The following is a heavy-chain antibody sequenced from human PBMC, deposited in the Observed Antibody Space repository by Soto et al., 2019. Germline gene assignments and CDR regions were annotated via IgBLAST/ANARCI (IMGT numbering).Heavy chain of an antibody. CDR3: ARDPLSSFAMDV. Sequence: WASVKVSCKASGDTFSSYAMSWVRQAPGKGLEWMGKIIPTFGRTTYAQKFQGRLTISADDSTSTAYMELTSVESDDTAVDYCARDPLSSFAMDVWGQGTTVTVSS. J-gene: IGHJ6*02. V-gene: IGHV1-69*13. CDR2: IIPTFGRT. D-gene: IGHD3-10*02. CDR1: GDTFSSYA.